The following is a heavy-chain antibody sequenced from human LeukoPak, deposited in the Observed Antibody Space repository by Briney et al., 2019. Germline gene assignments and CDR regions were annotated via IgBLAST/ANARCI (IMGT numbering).Heavy chain of an antibody. CDR1: GFTFSSYH. V-gene: IGHV3-48*03. CDR2: ISSSSGSI. D-gene: IGHD4-17*01. CDR3: VKKQDYGDNHWYFDL. J-gene: IGHJ2*01. Sequence: GGSLRLSCAATGFTFSSYHMHWVRQAPGKGLEWISCISSSSGSIYYADSVRGRFTISRDNAKNSLFLQMNNLRAEDTAVYYCVKKQDYGDNHWYFDLWGRGTLITVSS.